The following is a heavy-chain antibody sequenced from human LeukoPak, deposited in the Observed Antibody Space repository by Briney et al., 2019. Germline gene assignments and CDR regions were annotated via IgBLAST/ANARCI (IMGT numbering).Heavy chain of an antibody. Sequence: PSETLSLTCTVSGGSISSYYWSWIRQPPGKGLEWIGYIYYSGSTNYNPSLKSRVTISVDTSKNQFSLKLSSVTAADTAVYYCARIHRYSWYFDYWGQGTPVTVSS. D-gene: IGHD5-12*01. CDR3: ARIHRYSWYFDY. CDR1: GGSISSYY. V-gene: IGHV4-59*01. CDR2: IYYSGST. J-gene: IGHJ4*02.